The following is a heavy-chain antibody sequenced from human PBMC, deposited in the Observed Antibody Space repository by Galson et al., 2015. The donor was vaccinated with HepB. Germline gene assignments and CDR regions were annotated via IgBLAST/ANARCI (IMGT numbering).Heavy chain of an antibody. CDR3: ARANYGDSGTYYYYGMDV. CDR1: GYTFTSYY. V-gene: IGHV1-46*01. D-gene: IGHD4-17*01. J-gene: IGHJ6*02. Sequence: SVKVSCKASGYTFTSYYMHWVRQAPGQGLEWMGIINPSAEITSYAQKFRGRVTMTRDTSTSTVYMDLSSLRSEDTAVYYCARANYGDSGTYYYYGMDVWGQGTPVTVSS. CDR2: INPSAEIT.